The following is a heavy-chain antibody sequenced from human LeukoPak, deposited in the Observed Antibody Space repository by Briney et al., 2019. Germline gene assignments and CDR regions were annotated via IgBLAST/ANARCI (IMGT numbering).Heavy chain of an antibody. CDR1: GFTFSNYG. CDR2: IWYDGSNK. CDR3: ARDLYYYDSSGYYYGLDV. Sequence: PGGSLRLSCAASGFTFSNYGIHWVRQAPGKGLEWVAVIWYDGSNKYYTNSVKGRFTISRDNSKNTLYLQMNSLRAEDTAVYYCARDLYYYDSSGYYYGLDVWGQGTTVTVSS. V-gene: IGHV3-33*08. D-gene: IGHD3-22*01. J-gene: IGHJ6*02.